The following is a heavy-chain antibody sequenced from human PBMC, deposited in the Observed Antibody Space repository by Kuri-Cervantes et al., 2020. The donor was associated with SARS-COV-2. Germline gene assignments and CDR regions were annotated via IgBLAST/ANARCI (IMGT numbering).Heavy chain of an antibody. CDR3: ARDLGTIQGRDY. CDR2: IYSGGST. V-gene: IGHV3-66*02. J-gene: IGHJ4*02. D-gene: IGHD1-1*01. CDR1: GFTVSSNY. Sequence: GGSLTLSCAASGFTVSSNYMSWVRQAPGKGLEWVSVIYSGGSTYYADSVKGRFTISRDNSKNTLYLQMNSLRAEDTAVYYCARDLGTIQGRDYWGQGTLVIVSS.